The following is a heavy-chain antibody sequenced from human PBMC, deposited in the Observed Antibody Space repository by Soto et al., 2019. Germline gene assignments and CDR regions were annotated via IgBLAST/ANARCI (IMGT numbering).Heavy chain of an antibody. J-gene: IGHJ6*02. CDR3: ARDLGYCSSTSCPEWYYYYGMDV. V-gene: IGHV1-2*04. CDR2: INPNSGGT. CDR1: GYTFTSYA. D-gene: IGHD2-2*01. Sequence: ASVKVSCKASGYTFTSYAMHWVRQAPGQRLEWMGWINPNSGGTNYAQKFQGWVTMTRDTSISTAYMELSRLRSDDTAVYYCARDLGYCSSTSCPEWYYYYGMDVWGQGTTVTVSS.